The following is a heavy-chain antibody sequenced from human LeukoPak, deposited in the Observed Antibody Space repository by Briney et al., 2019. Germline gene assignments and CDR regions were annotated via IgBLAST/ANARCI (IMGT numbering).Heavy chain of an antibody. D-gene: IGHD6-19*01. Sequence: PGRSLRLSCEASGFTFSSYAMHWVRQAPGKGLEWVAIISYDGSDKYYADSVKGRLTISRDNSKSTLYLQMISLRTEDTAVYYCARADGSVAGPPSGHWGQGTLVTVSS. CDR2: ISYDGSDK. V-gene: IGHV3-30-3*01. CDR1: GFTFSSYA. CDR3: ARADGSVAGPPSGH. J-gene: IGHJ4*02.